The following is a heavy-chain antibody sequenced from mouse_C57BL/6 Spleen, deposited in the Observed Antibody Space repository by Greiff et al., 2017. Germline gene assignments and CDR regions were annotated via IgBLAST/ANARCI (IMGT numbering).Heavy chain of an antibody. CDR2: IYPRSGNT. CDR3: ARAPSSGDVECYAMDD. J-gene: IGHJ4*01. V-gene: IGHV1-81*01. D-gene: IGHD3-2*02. CDR1: GYTFTSSG. Sequence: VQLQQSGAELARPGASVKLSCKASGYTFTSSGISWVKQRTGQGLEWIGEIYPRSGNTYSNEKFKGKATLTADKSSSTAYRELRRLTSEGSACFCWARAPSSGDVECYAMDDGGQGTSVTVSS.